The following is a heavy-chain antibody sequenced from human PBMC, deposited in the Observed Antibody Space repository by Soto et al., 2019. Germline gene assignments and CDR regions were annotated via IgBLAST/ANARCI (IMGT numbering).Heavy chain of an antibody. CDR3: ARGSYNWNYSGPFDI. Sequence: GXSVKVSCKASGYTFTCYYMHWVRQAPGQGLEWMGWINPNSGGTNYAQKFQGRVTMTRDTSISTAYMELSRLRSDDTAVYYCARGSYNWNYSGPFDIWGQGTMVTVSS. D-gene: IGHD1-7*01. V-gene: IGHV1-2*02. CDR1: GYTFTCYY. J-gene: IGHJ3*02. CDR2: INPNSGGT.